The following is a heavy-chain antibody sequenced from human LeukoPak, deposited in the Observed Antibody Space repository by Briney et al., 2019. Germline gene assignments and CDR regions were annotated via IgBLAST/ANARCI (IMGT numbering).Heavy chain of an antibody. CDR3: ARDSPYGWGSYSNWFDP. CDR1: GGTFSSYA. D-gene: IGHD3-10*01. CDR2: IIPIFGTA. Sequence: GASVKVSCKASGGTFSSYAISWVRQAPGQGLEWMGGIIPIFGTANYAQKFQGRVTITADESTSTAYMELSSLRSEDTAVYYCARDSPYGWGSYSNWFDPWGQGTLVTVSS. V-gene: IGHV1-69*13. J-gene: IGHJ5*02.